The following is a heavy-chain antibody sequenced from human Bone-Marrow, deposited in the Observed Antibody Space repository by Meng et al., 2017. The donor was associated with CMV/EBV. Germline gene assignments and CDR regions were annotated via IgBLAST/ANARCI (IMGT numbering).Heavy chain of an antibody. V-gene: IGHV1-69*05. Sequence: SVKVSCKASGGTFSSYAISWVRQAPGQGLEWMGGIIPIFGTANYAQKFQGRVTITTDESTSTAYMELSSLRSEDTAVYYCASSPTPEPLLRLPHRYYYYGMDVWGQGTTVSVSS. D-gene: IGHD3-16*01. CDR1: GGTFSSYA. J-gene: IGHJ6*02. CDR2: IIPIFGTA. CDR3: ASSPTPEPLLRLPHRYYYYGMDV.